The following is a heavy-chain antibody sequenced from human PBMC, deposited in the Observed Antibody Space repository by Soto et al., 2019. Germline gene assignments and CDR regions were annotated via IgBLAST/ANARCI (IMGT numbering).Heavy chain of an antibody. J-gene: IGHJ6*02. CDR3: ARGALSIAAAGINGMDV. CDR1: GYTFTSYY. CDR2: INPSGGST. V-gene: IGHV1-46*01. Sequence: ASVKVSCKAPGYTFTSYYMHWVRQAPGQGLEWMGIINPSGGSTSYAQKFQGRVTMTRDTSTSTVYMELSSLRSEDTAVYYCARGALSIAAAGINGMDVWGQGTTVTVSS. D-gene: IGHD6-13*01.